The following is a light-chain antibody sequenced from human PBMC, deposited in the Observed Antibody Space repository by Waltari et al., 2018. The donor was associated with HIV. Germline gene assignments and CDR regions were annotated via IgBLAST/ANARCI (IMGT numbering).Light chain of an antibody. Sequence: HSALTQPASVSGSPGQSITISCSGTVTDIDVYNFVSWYRQYPGLAPQLLLYGVSSRPSVVSLRFSGSKSGDTASLTISGLEAEDEAHYYCSSYTRNHSLVFGGGTKLTVL. J-gene: IGLJ3*02. V-gene: IGLV2-14*01. CDR2: GVS. CDR1: VTDIDVYNF. CDR3: SSYTRNHSLV.